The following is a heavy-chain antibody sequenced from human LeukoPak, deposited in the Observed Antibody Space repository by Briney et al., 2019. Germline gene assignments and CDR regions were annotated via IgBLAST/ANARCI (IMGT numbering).Heavy chain of an antibody. J-gene: IGHJ4*02. Sequence: SVKVSCKASGYTFNDYYIHWVRQAPGQGLEWMGRIIPILGIANYAQKFQGRVTITADKSTSTAYMELSSLRSEDTAVYYCARAGSVDTAMVDWGQGTLVTVSS. D-gene: IGHD5-18*01. V-gene: IGHV1-69*04. CDR3: ARAGSVDTAMVD. CDR1: GYTFNDYY. CDR2: IIPILGIA.